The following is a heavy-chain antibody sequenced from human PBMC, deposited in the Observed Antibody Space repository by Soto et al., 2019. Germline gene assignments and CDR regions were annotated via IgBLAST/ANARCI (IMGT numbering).Heavy chain of an antibody. J-gene: IGHJ4*02. V-gene: IGHV4-31*03. Sequence: SETLSLTCTVSGGSISSGHYYWTWIRQLPGKGLEWIGYIYYTGSIYYSPSLKSRLTLSIDTSKNQFSLKLSSVTAADTAVYYCEGITILGVANYWGRGTLVTVSS. CDR2: IYYTGSI. D-gene: IGHD3-3*01. CDR1: GGSISSGHYY. CDR3: EGITILGVANY.